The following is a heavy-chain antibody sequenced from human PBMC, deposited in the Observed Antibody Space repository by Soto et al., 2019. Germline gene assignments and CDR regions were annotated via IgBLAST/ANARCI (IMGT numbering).Heavy chain of an antibody. CDR3: AREWPPRYWFDP. V-gene: IGHV4-34*01. CDR2: INHSGST. D-gene: IGHD2-8*01. Sequence: QVQLQQWGAGLLKPSETLSLTCAVYGGSFSGYYWSWIRQPPGKGLEWIGEINHSGSTNYNPSLKSRVTISVDTSKNQFSLKLSSGTAADTAVYYCAREWPPRYWFDPWGQGTLVTVSS. J-gene: IGHJ5*02. CDR1: GGSFSGYY.